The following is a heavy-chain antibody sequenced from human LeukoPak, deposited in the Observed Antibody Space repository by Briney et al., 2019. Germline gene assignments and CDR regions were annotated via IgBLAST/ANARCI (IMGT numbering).Heavy chain of an antibody. J-gene: IGHJ4*02. CDR3: ARVALYSSSWYLYY. CDR2: ISAYNGNT. CDR1: GYTVTSYG. V-gene: IGHV1-18*01. Sequence: ASVKVSCKASGYTVTSYGISWMRKAHGQGHDWKGWISAYNGNTNYAQKLQGRVTMTTDTSTSTAYMELRSLRSDDTAVYYCARVALYSSSWYLYYWGQGTLVTVSS. D-gene: IGHD6-13*01.